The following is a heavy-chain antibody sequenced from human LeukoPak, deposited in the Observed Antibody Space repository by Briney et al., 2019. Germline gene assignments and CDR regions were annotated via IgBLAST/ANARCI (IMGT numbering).Heavy chain of an antibody. CDR2: ITGSGSGA. Sequence: GGSLRLSCAASGFTFSSFAINWVRQAPGKGLEWVSVITGSGSGADYADSVKGRFTISRDSSKNTLYLQMNSLRAEDTAVYYCARGSGYFLDFDYWGQGTLVTVSS. J-gene: IGHJ4*02. CDR3: ARGSGYFLDFDY. V-gene: IGHV3-23*01. D-gene: IGHD3-22*01. CDR1: GFTFSSFA.